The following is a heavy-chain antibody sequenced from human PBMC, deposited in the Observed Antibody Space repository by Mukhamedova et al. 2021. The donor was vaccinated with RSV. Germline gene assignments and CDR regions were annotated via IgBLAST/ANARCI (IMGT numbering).Heavy chain of an antibody. J-gene: IGHJ4*02. D-gene: IGHD2-21*01. Sequence: VRQAPGKGLEWIAFITTSGSTIYYADSVEGRFTISRDNTKNSLYLQLNSLRPEDTAVYYCARDFPGVDTNDYWGQGTLVTVSS. CDR3: ARDFPGVDTNDY. V-gene: IGHV3-48*03. CDR2: ITTSGSTI.